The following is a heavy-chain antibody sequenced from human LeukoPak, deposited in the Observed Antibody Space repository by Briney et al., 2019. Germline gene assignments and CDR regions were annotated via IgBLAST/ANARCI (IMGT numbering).Heavy chain of an antibody. CDR1: GYTFTGYY. CDR2: INPNSGGT. V-gene: IGHV1-2*02. Sequence: ASVKVSCKASGYTFTGYYMHWVRRAPGQGLEWMGWINPNSGGTNYAQKFQGRVTMTRDTSISTAYMELSRLRSDDTAVYYCAREPDNGAHYNWNYGMGSNWFDPWGQGTLVTVSS. D-gene: IGHD1-7*01. CDR3: AREPDNGAHYNWNYGMGSNWFDP. J-gene: IGHJ5*02.